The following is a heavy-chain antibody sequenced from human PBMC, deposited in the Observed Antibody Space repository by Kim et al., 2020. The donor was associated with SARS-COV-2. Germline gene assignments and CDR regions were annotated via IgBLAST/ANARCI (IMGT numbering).Heavy chain of an antibody. J-gene: IGHJ4*02. CDR3: ARDPRGVTTPFDY. D-gene: IGHD4-17*01. CDR2: ISSSSSTI. V-gene: IGHV3-48*04. Sequence: GGSLRLSCAASGFTFSSYSMNWVRQAPGKGLEWVSYISSSSSTIYYADSVKGRFTISRDNAKNSLYLQMNSLRAEDTAVYYCARDPRGVTTPFDYWGQGTLVTVSS. CDR1: GFTFSSYS.